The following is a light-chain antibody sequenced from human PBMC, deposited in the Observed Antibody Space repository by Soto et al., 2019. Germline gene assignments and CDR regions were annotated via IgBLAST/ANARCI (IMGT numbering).Light chain of an antibody. Sequence: QSVLTQPPSASGTPGQRVTFSCSGSSSNIGPNAVSWYQQLPGAAPKLLIKSNDQRPSGVPDRFSGSKSGASASLAIRGLQSEDEADYYCAAWDDSLNGYVFGTGTKVTVL. V-gene: IGLV1-44*01. CDR3: AAWDDSLNGYV. CDR2: SND. CDR1: SSNIGPNA. J-gene: IGLJ1*01.